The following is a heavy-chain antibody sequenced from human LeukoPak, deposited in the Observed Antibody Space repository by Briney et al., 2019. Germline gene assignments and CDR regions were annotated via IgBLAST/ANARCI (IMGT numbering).Heavy chain of an antibody. Sequence: SETLSLTCAVYGGSFSGYYWTWIRQPPGKGLEWIGEINHSGSTNYNPSLKSRVTISVDTSKNQFSLKLSSVTAADTAVYYCARPPYSSGLGGNWFDPWGQGALVTVSS. CDR1: GGSFSGYY. CDR3: ARPPYSSGLGGNWFDP. J-gene: IGHJ5*02. CDR2: INHSGST. D-gene: IGHD6-19*01. V-gene: IGHV4-34*01.